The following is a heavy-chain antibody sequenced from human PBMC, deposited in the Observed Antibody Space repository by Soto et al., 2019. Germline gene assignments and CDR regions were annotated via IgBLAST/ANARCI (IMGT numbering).Heavy chain of an antibody. CDR3: AREGSYSAYNFAHGIQLWSFDF. CDR1: GGSINTFY. CDR2: IFSSGST. D-gene: IGHD5-12*01. J-gene: IGHJ4*02. Sequence: LPETLSLTCTVSGGSINTFYWSWVRQPAGKGLEWIGRIFSSGSTSFNPSLESRVAMSVDTSKNHFSLNLSSVTAADMAVYYCAREGSYSAYNFAHGIQLWSFDFWGQGALVTVSS. V-gene: IGHV4-4*07.